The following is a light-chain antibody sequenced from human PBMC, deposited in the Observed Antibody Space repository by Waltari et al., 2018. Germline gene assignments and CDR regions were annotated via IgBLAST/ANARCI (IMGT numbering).Light chain of an antibody. CDR2: SVS. Sequence: EIVMTQFPATLSVSPGDSVTLSCRASQSIRSDLAWYQQKPGQPPRLLIYSVSTRGSGMPARFSGRGSETDFTFTISGLQSEEVGEYDGEQYNNWPQSTFGQGKGVEIK. V-gene: IGKV3-15*01. CDR3: EQYNNWPQST. J-gene: IGKJ5*01. CDR1: QSIRSD.